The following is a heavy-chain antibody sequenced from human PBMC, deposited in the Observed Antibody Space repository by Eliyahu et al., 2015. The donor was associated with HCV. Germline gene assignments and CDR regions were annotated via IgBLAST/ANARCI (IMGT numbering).Heavy chain of an antibody. CDR2: INPSGGST. CDR1: GYTFTSYY. Sequence: QVQLVQSGAEVKKPGASVKVSCKASGYTFTSYYMHWVRQAPGQGLEWMGIINPSGGSTSYAQKFQGRVTMTRDTSTSTVYMELSSLRSEDTAVYYCARDYGDYEITYYYYGMDVWGQGTTVTVSS. V-gene: IGHV1-46*01. CDR3: ARDYGDYEITYYYYGMDV. D-gene: IGHD4-17*01. J-gene: IGHJ6*02.